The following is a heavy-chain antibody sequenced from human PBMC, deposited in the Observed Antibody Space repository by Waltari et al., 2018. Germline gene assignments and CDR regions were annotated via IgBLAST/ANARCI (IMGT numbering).Heavy chain of an antibody. CDR1: GGPFSSYA. V-gene: IGHV1-69*08. CDR3: ARGIVGAMYYYYGMDV. J-gene: IGHJ6*02. D-gene: IGHD1-26*01. Sequence: QVQLVQSGAEVKKPGSSVKVSCKASGGPFSSYAISWVRQAPGQGLGWMGRVIPYLGTANYAQKFQGRVTITADKSTSTAYMELSSLRSEDTAVYYCARGIVGAMYYYYGMDVWGQGTTVTVSS. CDR2: VIPYLGTA.